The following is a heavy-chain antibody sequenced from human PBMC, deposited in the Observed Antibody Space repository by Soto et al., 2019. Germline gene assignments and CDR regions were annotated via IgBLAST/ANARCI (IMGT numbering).Heavy chain of an antibody. CDR3: ARTYDNSGPNSGGYAFDI. V-gene: IGHV4-59*01. Sequence: QVQLQESGPGLAKPSETLSLTCTVSGDSISSYYWSWIRQPPGKGLEWIAYFYNSGSTNYNPSLKSRVTISIDPSKNQFSLKLSSVTAADTAVYYCARTYDNSGPNSGGYAFDIWGQGTMLTVSS. CDR1: GDSISSYY. CDR2: FYNSGST. D-gene: IGHD3-22*01. J-gene: IGHJ3*02.